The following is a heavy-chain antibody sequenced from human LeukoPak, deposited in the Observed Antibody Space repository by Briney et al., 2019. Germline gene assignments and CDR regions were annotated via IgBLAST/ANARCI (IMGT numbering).Heavy chain of an antibody. CDR3: ARDQSPGLFDY. CDR1: GYTFTSYG. J-gene: IGHJ4*02. Sequence: GASVKVSCKASGYTFTSYGISWVRQAPGQGLEWMGWISAYNGNTNYAQKFLGRVTMTTDTSTSTVYMELRSLTLDDTAVYYCARDQSPGLFDYWGQGTLVSVSS. CDR2: ISAYNGNT. V-gene: IGHV1-18*01.